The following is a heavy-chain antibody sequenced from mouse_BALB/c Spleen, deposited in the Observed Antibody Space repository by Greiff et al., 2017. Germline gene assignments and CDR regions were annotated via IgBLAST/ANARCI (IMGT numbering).Heavy chain of an antibody. Sequence: QVQLQQPGAELVKPGTSVKLSCKASGYNFTSYWINWVKLRPGQGLEWIGDIYPGSGSTNYNEKFKSKATLTVDTSSSTAYMQLSSLASEDSALYYCARREGAMDYWGQGTSVTVSS. V-gene: IGHV1-55*01. CDR2: IYPGSGST. CDR3: ARREGAMDY. CDR1: GYNFTSYW. J-gene: IGHJ4*01.